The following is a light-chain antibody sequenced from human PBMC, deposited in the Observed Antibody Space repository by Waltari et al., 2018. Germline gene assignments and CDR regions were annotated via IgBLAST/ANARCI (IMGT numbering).Light chain of an antibody. J-gene: IGKJ1*01. CDR1: QSVSSN. CDR2: GAS. Sequence: EIVMTQSPATLSVSPGERATLSCRASQSVSSNLAWYQQKPGQAPRLLIYGASTRATGIPARFSGSGSGTEFTLTISSLQPGDFATYYCQQYHGDSPTFGQGTRVEIK. CDR3: QQYHGDSPT. V-gene: IGKV3-15*01.